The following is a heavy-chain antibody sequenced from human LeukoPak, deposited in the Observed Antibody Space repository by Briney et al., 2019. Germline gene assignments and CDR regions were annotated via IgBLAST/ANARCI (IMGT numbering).Heavy chain of an antibody. CDR3: ARGKPPSN. Sequence: GGSLRLSCAASGFTFTNCAMSWVRRAPGKGLEWVSSISGSGGSTYYADSVKGRFTISRDNSKNTLYLQMNSLRAEDTAMYYCARGKPPSNWGQGTLVTVSS. V-gene: IGHV3-23*01. J-gene: IGHJ4*02. CDR1: GFTFTNCA. CDR2: ISGSGGST.